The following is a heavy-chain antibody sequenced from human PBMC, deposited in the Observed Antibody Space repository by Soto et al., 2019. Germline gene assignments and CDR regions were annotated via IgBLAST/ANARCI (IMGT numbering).Heavy chain of an antibody. Sequence: QVQLVQSGAEVKKPGASVKVSCKASGYTFTSYGISWVRQAPGQGLEWMGWISAYNGNTNYAQKLQGRVTMTTDTSTSTAIMKMRSLRSDDTAVYYCASRGYSSGRYADYWGQGTLVTVSS. J-gene: IGHJ4*02. CDR1: GYTFTSYG. V-gene: IGHV1-18*01. CDR3: ASRGYSSGRYADY. D-gene: IGHD6-19*01. CDR2: ISAYNGNT.